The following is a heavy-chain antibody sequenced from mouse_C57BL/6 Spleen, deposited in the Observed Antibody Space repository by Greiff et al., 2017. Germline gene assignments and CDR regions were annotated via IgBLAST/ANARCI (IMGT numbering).Heavy chain of an antibody. CDR3: TRSYDYDGRVYAMDY. CDR2: ISSGGDYI. J-gene: IGHJ4*01. V-gene: IGHV5-9-1*02. D-gene: IGHD2-4*01. CDR1: GFTFSSYA. Sequence: VQLKESGEGLVKPGGSLKLSCAASGFTFSSYAMSWVRQTPEKRLEWVAYISSGGDYIYYADTVKGRFTISRDNARNTLYLQMSSLKSEDTAMYYCTRSYDYDGRVYAMDYWGQGTSVTVSS.